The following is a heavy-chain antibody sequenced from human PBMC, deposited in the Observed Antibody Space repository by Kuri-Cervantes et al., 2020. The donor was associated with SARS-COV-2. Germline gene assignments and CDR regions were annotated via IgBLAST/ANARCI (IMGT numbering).Heavy chain of an antibody. CDR1: GFTFDDYG. CDR3: TKHPQRYSGHYSDWFDP. J-gene: IGHJ5*02. D-gene: IGHD3-22*01. Sequence: GGSLRLSCAASGFTFDDYGMSWVRQAPGKGLEWVSGINWNGGSTGYADPVKGRFTISRDNAKTSLYLQMDSLSPEDTAFYYCTKHPQRYSGHYSDWFDPWGHGTLVTVSS. V-gene: IGHV3-20*04. CDR2: INWNGGST.